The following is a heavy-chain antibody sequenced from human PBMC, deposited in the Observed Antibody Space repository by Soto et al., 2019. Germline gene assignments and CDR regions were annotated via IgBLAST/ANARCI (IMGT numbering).Heavy chain of an antibody. Sequence: GASVKVSCKASGYTFTSYGISWVRQAPGQGLEWMGWISAYNGNTNYAQKLQGRVTMTTDTSTSTAYMELRSLRSDDTAVYYCAKGYGIAARLSGMDVWGQGTRGTVSS. D-gene: IGHD6-6*01. J-gene: IGHJ6*02. V-gene: IGHV1-18*04. CDR2: ISAYNGNT. CDR1: GYTFTSYG. CDR3: AKGYGIAARLSGMDV.